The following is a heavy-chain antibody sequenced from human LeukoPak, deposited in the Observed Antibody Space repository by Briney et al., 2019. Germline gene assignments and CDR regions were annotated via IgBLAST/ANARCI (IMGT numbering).Heavy chain of an antibody. Sequence: SETLSLTCTVSGVSINSGTDYWSWIRQPAGKGLEWIGYIYYSGSTNYNPSLKSRVTISVDTSKNQFSLKLSSVTAADTAVYYCARGGYSGYDFDYWGQGTLVTVSS. CDR3: ARGGYSGYDFDY. CDR2: IYYSGST. J-gene: IGHJ4*02. CDR1: GVSINSGTDY. V-gene: IGHV4-61*10. D-gene: IGHD5-12*01.